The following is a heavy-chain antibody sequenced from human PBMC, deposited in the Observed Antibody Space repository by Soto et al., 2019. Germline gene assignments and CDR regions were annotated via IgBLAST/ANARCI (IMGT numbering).Heavy chain of an antibody. V-gene: IGHV4-30-4*01. J-gene: IGHJ4*02. D-gene: IGHD2-2*01. CDR2: IYYSGST. CDR3: ARAGCSSTSCFDY. CDR1: GGSISSGDYY. Sequence: KPSETLSLTCTVSGGSISSGDYYWSWIRQPPGKGLEWIGYIYYSGSTYYNPSLKSRVTISVDTSKNQFSLKLSSVTAADTAVYYCARAGCSSTSCFDYWGQGTLVTVSS.